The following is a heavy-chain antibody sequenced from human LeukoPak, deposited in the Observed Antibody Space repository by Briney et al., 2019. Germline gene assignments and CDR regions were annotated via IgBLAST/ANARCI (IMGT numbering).Heavy chain of an antibody. CDR3: AKDFETVAGGVIRAFDY. CDR2: IQYDGTKK. J-gene: IGHJ4*02. Sequence: GGSLRLSSAASGFTFSTYGIHWVRQAPGKGLEWVAFIQYDGTKKYYADSVQGRFSISRDNSKNTLYLQMNSLRAEDTAVYYCAKDFETVAGGVIRAFDYWGQGTLVTVSS. D-gene: IGHD6-19*01. CDR1: GFTFSTYG. V-gene: IGHV3-30*02.